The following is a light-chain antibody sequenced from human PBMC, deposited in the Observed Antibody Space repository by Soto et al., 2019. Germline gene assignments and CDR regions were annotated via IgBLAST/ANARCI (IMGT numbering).Light chain of an antibody. CDR2: EVN. CDR3: SSYAGSSNV. CDR1: SRDVGGYNY. Sequence: QSVLTQPPSTSGAPEQPVAIPGPGPSRDVGGYNYVSWYQQHPGKGPKLMIYEVNKRPSGVPDRCSGSKSGNTASLTVSGLQAEDEADYYCSSYAGSSNVFGTGTKVTVL. J-gene: IGLJ1*01. V-gene: IGLV2-8*01.